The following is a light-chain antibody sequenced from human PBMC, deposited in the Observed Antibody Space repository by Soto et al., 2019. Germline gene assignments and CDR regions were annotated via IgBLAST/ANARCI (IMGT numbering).Light chain of an antibody. CDR2: DVT. CDR3: SSYTSSSTVV. Sequence: QSALTQPASVSGSPGQSITISCTGTSSDVGGYNYVFWYQQHPGKASKLIIYDVTNRPSGVSNRFSGSKSGNTDSLSISGLQAEDEDDYYCSSYTSSSTVVFGGGTQLTVL. V-gene: IGLV2-14*01. CDR1: SSDVGGYNY. J-gene: IGLJ2*01.